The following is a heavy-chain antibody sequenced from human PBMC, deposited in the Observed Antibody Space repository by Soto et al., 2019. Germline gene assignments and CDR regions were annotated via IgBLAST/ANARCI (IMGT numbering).Heavy chain of an antibody. CDR3: VKDVEPGGAAY. J-gene: IGHJ4*02. V-gene: IGHV3-9*02. CDR1: GFTSDDHG. D-gene: IGHD3-16*01. CDR2: LIWNSGNT. Sequence: DVQLVESGGGLVQPGRSLRLSCAASGFTSDDHGMHWVRQAPGKGLEWVSGLIWNSGNTGYADSVKGRFTISRDNAKKSLYLQMNSLRVEDTAFYYCVKDVEPGGAAYWGQGTLVTVSS.